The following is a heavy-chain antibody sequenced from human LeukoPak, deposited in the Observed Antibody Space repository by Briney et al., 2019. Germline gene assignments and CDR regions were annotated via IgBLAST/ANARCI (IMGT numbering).Heavy chain of an antibody. D-gene: IGHD3-10*01. CDR2: IWYDGSNK. CDR1: GFTFSRNA. V-gene: IGHV3-33*01. J-gene: IGHJ4*02. CDR3: ARDNYGSGSYLDY. Sequence: PGRSLRLSCAASGFTFSRNAMHWVRQAPGKGLEWVTVIWYDGSNKYYADSVKGRFTISRDKSKNSLYLQMKTLRPDDTALYYCARDNYGSGSYLDYWGQGTLVTVSS.